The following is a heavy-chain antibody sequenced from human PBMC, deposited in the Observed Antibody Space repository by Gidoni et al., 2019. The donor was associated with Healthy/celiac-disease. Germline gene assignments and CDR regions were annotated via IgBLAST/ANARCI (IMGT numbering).Heavy chain of an antibody. J-gene: IGHJ4*02. Sequence: EVQLLESGGGLVQPGGSLRLSCAASGFTFSSYAMSWVRKAPGKGLGWVSAISGGGGRTYYADSVKGRFTISRDNSKNTLYLQMNSLRAEDTAVYYCAKDSSGYFGWGQGTLVTVSS. CDR3: AKDSSGYFG. CDR2: ISGGGGRT. D-gene: IGHD3-22*01. V-gene: IGHV3-23*01. CDR1: GFTFSSYA.